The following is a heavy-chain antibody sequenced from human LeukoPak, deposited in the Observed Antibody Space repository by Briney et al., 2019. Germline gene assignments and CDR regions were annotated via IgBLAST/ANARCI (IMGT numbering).Heavy chain of an antibody. CDR1: GFTFTNYW. D-gene: IGHD3-22*01. Sequence: GGSLRLSCAASGFTFTNYWMSWVRQAPGKGLELVANIKQDRSEKYYVDSVKGRFTISRDNSKNTLYLQMNSLRAEDTAVYYCARISHLSGYVYMDVWGKGTTVTISS. V-gene: IGHV3-7*01. CDR2: IKQDRSEK. CDR3: ARISHLSGYVYMDV. J-gene: IGHJ6*03.